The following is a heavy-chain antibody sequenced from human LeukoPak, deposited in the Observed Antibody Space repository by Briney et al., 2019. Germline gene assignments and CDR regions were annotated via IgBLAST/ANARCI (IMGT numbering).Heavy chain of an antibody. J-gene: IGHJ5*02. Sequence: SGTLSLTCAVSGGSISSSNWWSWVRQPPGKGLEWIGEIYHSGSTNYNPSLKSRVTISVDKSKNQFSLKLSSVTAADTAVYYCARYYDSSGYYYWFDPWGQGTLVTVSS. V-gene: IGHV4-4*02. CDR1: GGSISSSNW. D-gene: IGHD3-22*01. CDR3: ARYYDSSGYYYWFDP. CDR2: IYHSGST.